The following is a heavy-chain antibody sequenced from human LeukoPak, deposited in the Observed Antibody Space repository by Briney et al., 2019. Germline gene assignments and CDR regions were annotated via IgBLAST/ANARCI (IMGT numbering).Heavy chain of an antibody. CDR2: ISYDGSNK. CDR1: GFTFSSYG. Sequence: RSLRLSCAASGFTFSSYGMHWVRQDPGKGLEWVAVISYDGSNKYYADSVKGRFTISRDNSKNTLYLQMNSLRAEDTAVYYCAKDMGGDYRIDYWGQGTLVTVSS. J-gene: IGHJ4*02. D-gene: IGHD4-11*01. CDR3: AKDMGGDYRIDY. V-gene: IGHV3-30*18.